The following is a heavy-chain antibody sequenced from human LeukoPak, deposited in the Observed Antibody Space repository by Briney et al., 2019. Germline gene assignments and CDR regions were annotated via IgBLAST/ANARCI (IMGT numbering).Heavy chain of an antibody. CDR3: ARGSGPQSHLNWFDS. Sequence: SETLSLTCTVSGDSISSYFWSWIRQPPGKGLEWIGYISDSGNTDCNPSLKSRVTISVDTSKNEFTLRLSSVTAADTAVYYCARGSGPQSHLNWFDSWGQGALVIVSS. J-gene: IGHJ5*01. D-gene: IGHD2-8*02. V-gene: IGHV4-59*01. CDR2: ISDSGNT. CDR1: GDSISSYF.